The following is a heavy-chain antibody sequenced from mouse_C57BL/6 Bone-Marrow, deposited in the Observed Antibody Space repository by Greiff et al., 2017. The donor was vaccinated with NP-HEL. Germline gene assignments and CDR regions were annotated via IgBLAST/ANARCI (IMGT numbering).Heavy chain of an antibody. CDR1: GYAFSSSW. V-gene: IGHV1-82*01. CDR2: IYPGKGDT. CDR3: ARSGYYGSSQKYAMDY. Sequence: QVQLQQSGPELVKPGASVKISCKASGYAFSSSWMNWVKQRPGKGLEWIGRIYPGKGDTTYNGKFKGKATLTADKSSSTAYMQLSSLTSEDSAVYFCARSGYYGSSQKYAMDYWGQGTSVTVSS. J-gene: IGHJ4*01. D-gene: IGHD1-1*01.